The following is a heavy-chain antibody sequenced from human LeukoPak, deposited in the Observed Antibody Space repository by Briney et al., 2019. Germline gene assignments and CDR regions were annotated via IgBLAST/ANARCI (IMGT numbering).Heavy chain of an antibody. CDR2: IYPGDSDT. CDR1: GYSFTSYW. Sequence: GASLQISCEGSGYSFTSYWIGWVRQLPGKGLEWMGIIYPGDSDTRYSPSFQGQVTISADKSISTAYLQWSSLKASDTAMYYCARLYYYDSSGYYSQYDYYYGMDVWGQGTTVTVSS. D-gene: IGHD3-22*01. V-gene: IGHV5-51*01. J-gene: IGHJ6*02. CDR3: ARLYYYDSSGYYSQYDYYYGMDV.